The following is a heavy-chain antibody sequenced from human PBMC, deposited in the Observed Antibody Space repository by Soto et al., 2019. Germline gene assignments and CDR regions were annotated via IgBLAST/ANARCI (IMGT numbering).Heavy chain of an antibody. J-gene: IGHJ4*02. V-gene: IGHV3-64*01. Sequence: GEYLKISCAASGFTFSSYAMHWVRQAPGKGLEYVSAISSNGGSTYYANSVNGRFTISRDNSKNTLYLQMGSLRAEDMDVYYCARSPIGSCSGGSCHYFDYWGQGTLVTVSS. CDR3: ARSPIGSCSGGSCHYFDY. CDR2: ISSNGGST. D-gene: IGHD2-15*01. CDR1: GFTFSSYA.